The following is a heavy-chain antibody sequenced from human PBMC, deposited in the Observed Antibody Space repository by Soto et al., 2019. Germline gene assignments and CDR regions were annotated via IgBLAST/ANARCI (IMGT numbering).Heavy chain of an antibody. J-gene: IGHJ4*02. Sequence: LSLTCTVSGGSISSGDYHWSWIRQPPGKGLEWIGDIYASGSTYYTPSLKSRVTISPDTSKNQFSLKLSSVTAADTAVYYCARRPNYDFLSGYSFDYWGQGTLVTVSS. CDR3: ARRPNYDFLSGYSFDY. CDR1: GGSISSGDYH. CDR2: IYASGST. D-gene: IGHD3-3*01. V-gene: IGHV4-30-4*01.